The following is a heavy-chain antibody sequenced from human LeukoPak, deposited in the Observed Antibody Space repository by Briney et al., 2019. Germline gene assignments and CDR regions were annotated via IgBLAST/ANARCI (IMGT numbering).Heavy chain of an antibody. CDR3: ARVTGYMTEDYFDY. D-gene: IGHD6-13*01. J-gene: IGHJ4*02. CDR1: GGSINSYY. V-gene: IGHV4-59*01. Sequence: SETLSLTCTVSGGSINSYYWSWIRQPPGKGLEWIGYIYYSGGTNYNPSLKSRVTISVDTSKNQFSRRLGSVTAADTAVYYCARVTGYMTEDYFDYWGQGTLITVSS. CDR2: IYYSGGT.